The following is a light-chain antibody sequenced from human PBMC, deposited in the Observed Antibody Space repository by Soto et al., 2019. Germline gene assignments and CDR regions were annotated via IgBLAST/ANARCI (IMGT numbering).Light chain of an antibody. CDR2: EVN. V-gene: IGLV2-8*01. J-gene: IGLJ1*01. CDR1: RSDIGDSNY. Sequence: QSALTQPPSASGSPGQSVTISCTGSRSDIGDSNYVSWYQQHPGKAPKLLIYEVNNRPSGVSHRFSGSKSGNTASLTISGLQAEDEADYYCSSFASTHTYVFGTGTKVTVL. CDR3: SSFASTHTYV.